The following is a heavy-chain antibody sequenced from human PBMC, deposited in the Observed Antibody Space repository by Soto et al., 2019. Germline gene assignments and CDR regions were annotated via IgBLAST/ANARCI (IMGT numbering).Heavy chain of an antibody. CDR1: GLTFRNYA. V-gene: IGHV3-30*04. D-gene: IGHD1-26*01. CDR3: ARSRNSAVADSFDF. Sequence: PGGSLRLSCAASGLTFRNYAIHWVRQAPGKGLERLAVISRDGSHKYYIDSVKGRFTISRDKSKDTVNLLMNSLRDDDSAMYYCARSRNSAVADSFDFWGQGTLVTVSS. J-gene: IGHJ4*02. CDR2: ISRDGSHK.